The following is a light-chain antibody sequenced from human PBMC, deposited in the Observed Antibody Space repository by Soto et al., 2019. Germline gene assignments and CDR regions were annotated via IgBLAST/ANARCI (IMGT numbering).Light chain of an antibody. CDR3: QQSYIWPAT. CDR1: QGVGSY. V-gene: IGKV1-39*01. CDR2: AAS. Sequence: IVLTQSPSTLSASVGERATLTCRASQGVGSYLAWYQQKPGEAPSLLIYAASNLQSGVPSRFSGSGSGTDFTLTISSLQSEDFATYCCQQSYIWPATFGQGTKVDIK. J-gene: IGKJ1*01.